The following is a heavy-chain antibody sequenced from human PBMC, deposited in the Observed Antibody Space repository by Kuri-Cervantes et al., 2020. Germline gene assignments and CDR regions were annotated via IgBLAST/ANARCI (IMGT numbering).Heavy chain of an antibody. CDR2: IYYSGST. J-gene: IGHJ4*02. CDR3: ARRTYGDYFDY. Sequence: SETLSLTCTVSGDSISDYYWSWIRQPPGKGLEWIGYIYYSGSTNYNPSLKSRVTISVDTSKNQFSLKLSSVTAADTAVYYCARRTYGDYFDYWGQGTLVTVSS. D-gene: IGHD4-17*01. CDR1: GDSISDYY. V-gene: IGHV4-59*01.